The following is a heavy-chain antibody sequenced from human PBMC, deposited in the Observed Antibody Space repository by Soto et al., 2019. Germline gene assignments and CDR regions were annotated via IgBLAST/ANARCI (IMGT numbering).Heavy chain of an antibody. V-gene: IGHV1-69*02. J-gene: IGHJ6*02. D-gene: IGHD3-10*01. CDR3: ARSSMVRGPSESYGMDV. CDR2: IIPNLGIA. Sequence: QVQLVHSGAEVKKPGSAVKVSCKASGGTFSSYTISRVRQAPGQGIESMGRIIPNLGIANYAQKFQGRVTITADKSTSTAYMEMSSLRSADTAVYYCARSSMVRGPSESYGMDVWGQGTTVTVSS. CDR1: GGTFSSYT.